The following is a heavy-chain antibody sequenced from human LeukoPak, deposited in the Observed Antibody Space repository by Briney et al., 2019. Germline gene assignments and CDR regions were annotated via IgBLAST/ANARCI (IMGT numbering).Heavy chain of an antibody. CDR3: ASASWLYGAAAGKPLDY. CDR2: INPSGTST. CDR1: GYTFTSYY. J-gene: IGHJ4*02. V-gene: IGHV1-46*01. D-gene: IGHD6-13*01. Sequence: ASVKVSCKASGYTFTSYYMHWVRQAPGQGLEWMGIINPSGTSTTYAQKFQGRVSMTRDRSTSTLYMVLSSLRSEDTAVYYCASASWLYGAAAGKPLDYWGQGTLVTVSS.